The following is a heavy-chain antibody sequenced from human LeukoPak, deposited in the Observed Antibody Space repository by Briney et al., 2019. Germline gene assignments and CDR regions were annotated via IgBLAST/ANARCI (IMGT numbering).Heavy chain of an antibody. CDR2: MNPNSGNT. CDR1: GYTLTELS. CDR3: ARGRITMVRGVIPHFGY. D-gene: IGHD3-10*01. Sequence: ASVKVSCKVSGYTLTELSMHWVRQAPGKGLEWMGWMNPNSGNTGYAQKFQGRVTMTRNTSISTAYMELSSLRSEDTAVYYCARGRITMVRGVIPHFGYWGQGTLVTVSS. J-gene: IGHJ4*02. V-gene: IGHV1-8*01.